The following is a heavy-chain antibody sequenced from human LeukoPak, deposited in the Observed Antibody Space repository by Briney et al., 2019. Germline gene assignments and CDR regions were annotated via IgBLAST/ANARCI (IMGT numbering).Heavy chain of an antibody. D-gene: IGHD1-26*01. V-gene: IGHV4-59*01. CDR2: IYYSGST. CDR1: GGSISSYY. CDR3: ARWDARPPPPSYGMDV. Sequence: SETLSLTCTVSGGSISSYYWSWIRQPPGKGLEWIGYIYYSGSTNYNPSLKSRVTISVDTSKNQFSLKLSSVTAADTAVYYCARWDARPPPPSYGMDVWGQGTTVTVSS. J-gene: IGHJ6*02.